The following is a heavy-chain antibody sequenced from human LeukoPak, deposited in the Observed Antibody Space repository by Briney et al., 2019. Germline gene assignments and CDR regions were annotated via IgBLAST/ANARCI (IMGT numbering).Heavy chain of an antibody. D-gene: IGHD3-22*01. Sequence: GASVKVSCKASGYTFTNYGISWVRQAPGQGLEWMGWISTYNGNTEYAQKLQGRVTMTTDTSTSTAYMELRSLRSDDTAVYYCARDLNSRITMIVVPWGFDPWGQGTLVTVSS. CDR3: ARDLNSRITMIVVPWGFDP. J-gene: IGHJ5*02. V-gene: IGHV1-18*01. CDR1: GYTFTNYG. CDR2: ISTYNGNT.